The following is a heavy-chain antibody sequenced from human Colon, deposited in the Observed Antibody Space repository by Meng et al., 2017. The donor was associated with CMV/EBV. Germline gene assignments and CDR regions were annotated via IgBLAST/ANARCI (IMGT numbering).Heavy chain of an antibody. CDR3: ARLVRKYCSSTSCYATYYYYGMDV. D-gene: IGHD2-2*01. CDR2: INHSGST. V-gene: IGHV4-34*01. CDR1: GFTFSNAW. J-gene: IGHJ6*02. Sequence: GSLRLSCAASGFTFSNAWMSWVRQAPGKGLEWIGEINHSGSTNYNPSLKSRVTISVDTSKNQFSLKLSSVTAADTAVYYCARLVRKYCSSTSCYATYYYYGMDVWGQGTTVTVSS.